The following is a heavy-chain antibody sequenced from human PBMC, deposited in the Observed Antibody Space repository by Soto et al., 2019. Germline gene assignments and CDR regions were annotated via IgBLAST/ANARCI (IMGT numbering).Heavy chain of an antibody. D-gene: IGHD6-13*01. Sequence: GGSLRLSCAASGFTFVSYGMHWVRQAPGKGLEWVAVISYAGSNKYYADSVKGRFTISRDSSRNTLFLQLNSLRAEDTAVYYCAKEFGSTWIDHWGEGTLVTVSS. V-gene: IGHV3-30*18. J-gene: IGHJ4*02. CDR3: AKEFGSTWIDH. CDR1: GFTFVSYG. CDR2: ISYAGSNK.